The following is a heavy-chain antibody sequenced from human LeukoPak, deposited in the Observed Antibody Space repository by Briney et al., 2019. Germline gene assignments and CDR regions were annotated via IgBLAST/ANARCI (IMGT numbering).Heavy chain of an antibody. J-gene: IGHJ5*02. CDR2: ISGSGGST. CDR1: GFTFSSYG. Sequence: GGTLRLSCAASGFTFSSYGMSWVRQAPGKGLEWVSAISGSGGSTYYADSVKGRFTISRDNSKNTLYLQMNSLRAEDTAVYYCARDSLWFGEATFDPWGQGTLVTVSS. CDR3: ARDSLWFGEATFDP. V-gene: IGHV3-23*01. D-gene: IGHD3-10*01.